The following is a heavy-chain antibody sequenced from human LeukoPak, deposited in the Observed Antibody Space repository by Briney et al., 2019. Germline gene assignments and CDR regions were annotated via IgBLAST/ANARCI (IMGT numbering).Heavy chain of an antibody. Sequence: SETLSLTCTVSGGSISNYYWSWIRQPPGKGLEWIGYIYYSGNINYNPPLKSRVTISVDTSKNQFSLKLSSVTAADTAVYYCARSSGSGPAYYYGLDVWGQGTTVTVFS. V-gene: IGHV4-59*01. CDR3: ARSSGSGPAYYYGLDV. CDR2: IYYSGNI. D-gene: IGHD6-19*01. J-gene: IGHJ6*02. CDR1: GGSISNYY.